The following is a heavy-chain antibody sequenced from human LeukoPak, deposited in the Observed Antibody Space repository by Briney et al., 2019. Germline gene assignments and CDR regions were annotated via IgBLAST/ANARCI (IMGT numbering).Heavy chain of an antibody. CDR1: GSTFSSYA. CDR3: ARARSLMITSAFNWFDP. J-gene: IGHJ5*02. Sequence: SVKVSCKASGSTFSSYAISWVRQAPGQGREWIGGIIPIVGTANYAHKFQDRATITADESTSTAYMELSRLRSEDTAVYYCARARSLMITSAFNWFDPWGQGTLVTVSS. V-gene: IGHV1-69*13. D-gene: IGHD3-16*01. CDR2: IIPIVGTA.